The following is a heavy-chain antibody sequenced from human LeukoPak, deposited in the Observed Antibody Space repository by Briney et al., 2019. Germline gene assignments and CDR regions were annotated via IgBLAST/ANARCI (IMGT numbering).Heavy chain of an antibody. CDR1: GGSISSYY. Sequence: PSETLSLTCSVSGGSISSYYWSWIRQPTGRGLEWIGYTYYSGSTNYNPSLKSRVTISVDTSKNQFSLKLSSVTAADTAVYYCAREYYGSGSYYGVYNWFDPWGQGTLVTVSS. V-gene: IGHV4-59*01. CDR3: AREYYGSGSYYGVYNWFDP. D-gene: IGHD3-10*01. J-gene: IGHJ5*01. CDR2: TYYSGST.